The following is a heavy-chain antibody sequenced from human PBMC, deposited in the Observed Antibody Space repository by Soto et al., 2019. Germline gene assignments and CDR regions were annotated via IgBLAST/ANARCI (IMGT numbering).Heavy chain of an antibody. J-gene: IGHJ4*02. Sequence: VQLVESGGGLVQPGGSLRLSCAASGFTFGAAWMSWVRQAPGRRLEWVANIGPDESTTYYVDSVKGRFAISRDNAKNLLYLQMNSLGAEDTAVYYCAKDYQWGQGAMVTVPS. CDR1: GFTFGAAW. D-gene: IGHD2-2*01. CDR2: IGPDESTT. V-gene: IGHV3-7*05. CDR3: AKDYQ.